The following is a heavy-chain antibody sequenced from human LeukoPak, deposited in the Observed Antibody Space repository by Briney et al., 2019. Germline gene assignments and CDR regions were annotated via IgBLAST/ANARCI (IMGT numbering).Heavy chain of an antibody. CDR3: TTGIR. Sequence: GGSLRLSCAASGFTFSNAWMSWVRQAPGKGLEWVGRIESKTDGGTTDYAAPVKGRFTISRDDSKNTLYLQMNSLKTEDTAVYYCTTGIRWGQGTLVTVSS. V-gene: IGHV3-15*04. CDR1: GFTFSNAW. J-gene: IGHJ4*02. CDR2: IESKTDGGTT.